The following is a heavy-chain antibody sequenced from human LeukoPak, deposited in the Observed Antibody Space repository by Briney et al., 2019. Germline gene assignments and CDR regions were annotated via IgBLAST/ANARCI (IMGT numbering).Heavy chain of an antibody. Sequence: SETLSLTCTVSGGSISSSSYYWGWIRQPPGKGLDWIGTIYYDGSTYYNPSLKSRVTISVDRSRSQFSLKLSSVIATDTAVYYCARQWSSGSYGAEFDPWGQGTLVTVSS. CDR1: GGSISSSSYY. J-gene: IGHJ5*02. D-gene: IGHD3-16*01. CDR2: IYYDGST. V-gene: IGHV4-39*01. CDR3: ARQWSSGSYGAEFDP.